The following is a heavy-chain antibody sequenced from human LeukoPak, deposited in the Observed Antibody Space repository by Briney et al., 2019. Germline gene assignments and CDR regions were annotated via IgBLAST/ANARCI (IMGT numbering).Heavy chain of an antibody. D-gene: IGHD3-10*01. CDR1: GGTFSSYA. CDR3: ARDPSLWFGENKTNLSFDY. V-gene: IGHV1-69*05. CDR2: IIPIFGTA. Sequence: SVKVSCKASGGTFSSYAISWVRQAPGQGLEWMGRIIPIFGTANYAQKFQGRVTITTDESTSTAYMELSSLRSEDTAVYYCARDPSLWFGENKTNLSFDYWGQGTLVTVSS. J-gene: IGHJ4*02.